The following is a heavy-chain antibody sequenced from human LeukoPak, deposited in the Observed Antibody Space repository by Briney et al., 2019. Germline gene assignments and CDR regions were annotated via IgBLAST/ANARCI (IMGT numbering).Heavy chain of an antibody. D-gene: IGHD3-9*01. CDR2: ISAYNGNT. CDR3: ARSDYDILTGYFDY. Sequence: ASVKVSCKASGYTFTSYGISRVPQAPGQGLEWMGWISAYNGNTNYAQKLQGRVTMTTDTSTSTAYMELRSLRSDDTAVYYCARSDYDILTGYFDYWGQGTLVTVSS. V-gene: IGHV1-18*04. J-gene: IGHJ4*02. CDR1: GYTFTSYG.